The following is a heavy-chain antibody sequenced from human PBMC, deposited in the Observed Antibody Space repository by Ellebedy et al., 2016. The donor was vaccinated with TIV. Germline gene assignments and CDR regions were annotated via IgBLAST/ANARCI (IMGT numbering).Heavy chain of an antibody. V-gene: IGHV1-2*02. CDR1: GYTFADYS. J-gene: IGHJ3*02. CDR2: ISGGT. Sequence: AASVKVSCKASGYTFADYSIHWVRQAPGQGLEWMGWISGGTHYAQKFQDRVTMSRDTSMSTAYMELSRLRSDDTAVYFCVKVEEMSTIGAFDMWGQGTMVTVSS. CDR3: VKVEEMSTIGAFDM. D-gene: IGHD5-24*01.